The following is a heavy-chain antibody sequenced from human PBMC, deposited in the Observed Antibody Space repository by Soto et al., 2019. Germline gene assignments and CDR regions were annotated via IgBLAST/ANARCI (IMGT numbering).Heavy chain of an antibody. V-gene: IGHV3-43*01. CDR1: GFTFDDYT. J-gene: IGHJ4*02. Sequence: GGSLRLSCAASGFTFDDYTMHWVRQAPGKGLEWVSLISWDGGSTYYADSVKGRFTISRDNSKNSLYLQMNSLRTEDTALYYCAKDWGPGDGYKWPIAYWGQGTLVTVSS. CDR3: AKDWGPGDGYKWPIAY. D-gene: IGHD5-12*01. CDR2: ISWDGGST.